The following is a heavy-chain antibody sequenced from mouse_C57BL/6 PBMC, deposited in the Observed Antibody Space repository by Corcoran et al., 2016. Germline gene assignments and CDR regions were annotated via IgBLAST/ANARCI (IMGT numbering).Heavy chain of an antibody. CDR2: IYPNNGGT. D-gene: IGHD1-1*01. J-gene: IGHJ3*01. V-gene: IGHV1-81*01. CDR3: ARQATVVARGFAY. CDR1: GYTFTSYG. Sequence: QVQLQQSGAELARPGASVKLSCKASGYTFTSYGIRWVKQRTGQGLECIGEIYPNNGGTSYNQKFKGKATLTVDKSSSTAYMELRSLTSEDSAVYYCARQATVVARGFAYLGQGTLVTVSA.